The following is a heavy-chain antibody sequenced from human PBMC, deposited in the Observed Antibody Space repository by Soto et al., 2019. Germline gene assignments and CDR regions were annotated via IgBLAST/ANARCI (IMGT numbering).Heavy chain of an antibody. CDR2: VIPLFATA. CDR1: GVTVSSYV. D-gene: IGHD4-4*01. Sequence: VQLVQSGAEVKKSGSSVKVSCRASGVTVSSYVIMWVRQAPEQGLEWMGGVIPLFATANYAERFRGRVTITADKSTTTAYMELSSLTSEDTAVYYCAGFGYSKGDAYWGQGTLVTVSS. CDR3: AGFGYSKGDAY. J-gene: IGHJ4*02. V-gene: IGHV1-69*06.